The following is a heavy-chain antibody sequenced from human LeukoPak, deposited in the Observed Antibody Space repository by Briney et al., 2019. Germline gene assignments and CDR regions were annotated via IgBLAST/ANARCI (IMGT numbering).Heavy chain of an antibody. CDR2: IFWDDDD. CDR3: AHRRSYGDYDH. D-gene: IGHD4-17*01. Sequence: SGPTLIHPTPTLTLTFSFSGFSFSTRVVAVGWIRQPPGKALEWLALIFWDDDDRYSPSLKNRLTMTKDTSKNQVVLTMTSMDPLDTATYYCAHRRSYGDYDHWGQGTLVTASS. CDR1: GFSFSTRVVA. V-gene: IGHV2-5*02. J-gene: IGHJ5*02.